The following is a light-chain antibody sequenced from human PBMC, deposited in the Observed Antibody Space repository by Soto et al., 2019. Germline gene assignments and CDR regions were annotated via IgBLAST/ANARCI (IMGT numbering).Light chain of an antibody. Sequence: QSVLTQPPSVYAAPGQKVTISCSGSSSNIGNNYVPWYQQLPGTAPKLLIYENNKRPSGIPDRFSGSKSGTSATLGITGLQTGDEADYYCGTWDSSLSASYVFGTGTKVTVL. CDR1: SSNIGNNY. CDR2: ENN. V-gene: IGLV1-51*02. J-gene: IGLJ1*01. CDR3: GTWDSSLSASYV.